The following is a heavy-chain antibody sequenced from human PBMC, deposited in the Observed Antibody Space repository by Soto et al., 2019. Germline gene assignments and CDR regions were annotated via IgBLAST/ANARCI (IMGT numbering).Heavy chain of an antibody. CDR3: ARDARLPLNWFDP. D-gene: IGHD4-17*01. Sequence: ASVKVXCKASGYTXTSYAMHWVRQXPGQRIEWMGWINAGNGNTKYSQKFQGRVTITRDTSASTAYMELSSLRSEDMSLFYSARDARLPLNWFDPWGQGTLVTVSS. CDR1: GYTXTSYA. CDR2: INAGNGNT. V-gene: IGHV1-3*03. J-gene: IGHJ5*02.